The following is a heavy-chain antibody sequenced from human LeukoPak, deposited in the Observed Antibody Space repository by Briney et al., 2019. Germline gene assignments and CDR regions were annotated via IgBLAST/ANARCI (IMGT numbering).Heavy chain of an antibody. Sequence: PSETLSLTCAVSGYSLSSGYYWGWIRPPPGKGLEWIGSIYHSGSTYYNPSLKSRVTISVDTSKNQFSLKLSSVTAADTAVYYCARRGSGDYWGQGTLVTVSS. CDR2: IYHSGST. D-gene: IGHD3-10*01. V-gene: IGHV4-38-2*01. CDR1: GYSLSSGYY. J-gene: IGHJ4*02. CDR3: ARRGSGDY.